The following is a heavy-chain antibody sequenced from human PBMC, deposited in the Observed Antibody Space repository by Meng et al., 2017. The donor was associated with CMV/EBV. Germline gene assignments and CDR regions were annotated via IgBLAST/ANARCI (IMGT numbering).Heavy chain of an antibody. D-gene: IGHD1-26*01. J-gene: IGHJ5*02. CDR1: GFTGRSNY. V-gene: IGHV3-66*02. Sequence: ASGFTGRSNYRSWVRPAPGQGLEWVSVIDSGGSTYYADSVKGPFTISRDNSKNTLYLQMNSLRAEDTAVYYCASMGISGSFNWFDPWGQGTLVTVSS. CDR3: ASMGISGSFNWFDP. CDR2: IDSGGST.